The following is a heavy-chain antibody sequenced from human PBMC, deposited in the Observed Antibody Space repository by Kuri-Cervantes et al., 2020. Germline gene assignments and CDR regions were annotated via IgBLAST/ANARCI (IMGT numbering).Heavy chain of an antibody. V-gene: IGHV4-39*02. CDR2: IYYSGST. D-gene: IGHD3-10*01. J-gene: IGHJ6*02. CDR1: GGSISSSSYY. Sequence: SETLSLTCTVSGGSISSSSYYWGWIRQPPGKGLEWIGSIYYSGSTYYNPSLKSRVTISVDTSKNQFSLKLSSVTAADTAVYYCARDHMVRGVIILYGMDVWGQGTTVTVSS. CDR3: ARDHMVRGVIILYGMDV.